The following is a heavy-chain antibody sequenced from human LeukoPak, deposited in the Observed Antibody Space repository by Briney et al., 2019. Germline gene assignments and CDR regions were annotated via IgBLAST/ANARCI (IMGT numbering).Heavy chain of an antibody. CDR3: GVGPDNYYYYYGMDV. Sequence: GASVKVSCKASGYTFTSYGISWVRQAPGQGLEWMGWISAYNGNTNYAQKLQGRVTMTTDTSTSTAYMELRSLRSDDTAVYYCGVGPDNYYYYYGMDVWGQGTTVTVSS. D-gene: IGHD1-26*01. J-gene: IGHJ6*02. CDR1: GYTFTSYG. V-gene: IGHV1-18*01. CDR2: ISAYNGNT.